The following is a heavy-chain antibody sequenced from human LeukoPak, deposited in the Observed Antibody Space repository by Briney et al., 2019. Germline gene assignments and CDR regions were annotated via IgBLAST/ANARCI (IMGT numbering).Heavy chain of an antibody. V-gene: IGHV3-30*04. Sequence: GGSLRLSCATSGFTFRSYAMHWVRQAPGKGLEWVAVISYDGSNKYYADSVKGRFTISRDNSKNTLYLQMNTLRAEDTAVYYCARDRVAAAGGLDYWGQGTLVTVSS. CDR3: ARDRVAAAGGLDY. CDR2: ISYDGSNK. CDR1: GFTFRSYA. D-gene: IGHD6-13*01. J-gene: IGHJ4*02.